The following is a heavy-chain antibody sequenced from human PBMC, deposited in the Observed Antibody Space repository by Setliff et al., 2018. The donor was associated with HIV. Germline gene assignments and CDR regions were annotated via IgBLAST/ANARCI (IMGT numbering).Heavy chain of an antibody. J-gene: IGHJ4*02. Sequence: ASVKVSCKASGYSFTDYYIHWVRQAPGQGLEWMGWINPKSDGTNYAQKFQGWITMTRDTSISTAYMELGRLRSDDTAVYYCARGMDYYDTSGYYQYYFDYWGQGTLVTVSS. CDR3: ARGMDYYDTSGYYQYYFDY. CDR1: GYSFTDYY. V-gene: IGHV1-2*04. CDR2: INPKSDGT. D-gene: IGHD3-22*01.